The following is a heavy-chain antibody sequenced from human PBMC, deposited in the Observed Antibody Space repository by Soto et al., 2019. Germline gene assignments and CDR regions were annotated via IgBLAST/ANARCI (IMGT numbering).Heavy chain of an antibody. CDR2: IIPILGIA. Sequence: SVKVSCKASGGTFSSYTISWVRQAPGQGLEWMGRIIPILGIANYAQKFQGRVTITADKSTSTAYMELSSLRSEDTAVYYCARSTFGGVIVPNWFDPWGQGTLVTVSS. V-gene: IGHV1-69*02. CDR1: GGTFSSYT. D-gene: IGHD3-16*02. CDR3: ARSTFGGVIVPNWFDP. J-gene: IGHJ5*02.